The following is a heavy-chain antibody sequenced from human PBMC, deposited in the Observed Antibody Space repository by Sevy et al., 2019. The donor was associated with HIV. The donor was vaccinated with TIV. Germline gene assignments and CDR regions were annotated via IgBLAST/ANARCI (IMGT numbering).Heavy chain of an antibody. CDR1: GFTFSSYA. CDR3: ARSYCGGDCSSNDGMDV. CDR2: ISYDGSNK. J-gene: IGHJ6*04. D-gene: IGHD2-21*02. V-gene: IGHV3-30*04. Sequence: GGSLRLSCAASGFTFSSYAMHWVRQAPGKGLEWVAVISYDGSNKYYADSVKGRFTISRDKSKNTRYLQMNSLRAEDTAVYYCARSYCGGDCSSNDGMDVWGEGTTVTVSS.